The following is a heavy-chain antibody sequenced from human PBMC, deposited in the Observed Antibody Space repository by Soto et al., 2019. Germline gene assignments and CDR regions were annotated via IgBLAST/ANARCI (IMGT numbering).Heavy chain of an antibody. Sequence: PSETLSLTCTVSGGSISSGDYYWSWIRQPPGKGLEWIGYIYYSGSTYYNPSLKSRVTISVDTSKNQFSLKLSSVTAADTAVYYCASTQNYYDSSGYYNYWGQGTLVTVSS. CDR1: GGSISSGDYY. V-gene: IGHV4-30-4*01. CDR2: IYYSGST. CDR3: ASTQNYYDSSGYYNY. J-gene: IGHJ4*02. D-gene: IGHD3-22*01.